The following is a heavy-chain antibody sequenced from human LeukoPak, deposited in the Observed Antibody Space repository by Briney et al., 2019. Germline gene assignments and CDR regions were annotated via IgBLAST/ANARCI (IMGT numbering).Heavy chain of an antibody. CDR1: GFTFDEYA. V-gene: IGHV3-11*01. CDR3: ARSIGLTGGGVDV. J-gene: IGHJ6*02. Sequence: GGSLRLSCAASGFTFDEYAMHWVRQAPGKGLEWVSYITNGGSTIHHADSVKGRFTISRDNAKKTLYLQMNSLRAEDTAVYYCARSIGLTGGGVDVWGQGTTVTVSS. D-gene: IGHD3-9*01. CDR2: ITNGGSTI.